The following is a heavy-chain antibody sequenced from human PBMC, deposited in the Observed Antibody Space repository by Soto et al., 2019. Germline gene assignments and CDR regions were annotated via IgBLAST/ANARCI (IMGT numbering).Heavy chain of an antibody. CDR1: GFTFSSYG. CDR2: ISYDGSNK. D-gene: IGHD2-15*01. J-gene: IGHJ4*02. CDR3: AKDEDIVVVVAATAPHFDY. Sequence: VQLVESGGGVVQPGRSLRLSCAASGFTFSSYGMHWVRQAPGKGLEWVAVISYDGSNKYYADSVKGRFTISRDNSKNTLYLQMNSLRAEDTAVYYCAKDEDIVVVVAATAPHFDYWGQGTLVTVSS. V-gene: IGHV3-30*18.